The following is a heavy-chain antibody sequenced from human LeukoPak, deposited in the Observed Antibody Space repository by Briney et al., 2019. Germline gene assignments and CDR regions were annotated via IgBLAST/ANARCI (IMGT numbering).Heavy chain of an antibody. CDR1: GFTFRSYS. Sequence: GGSLRLSSAASGFTFRSYSMNWLPQAPGKGLEWVSFISSSSTYIYYGDSVMGRFTISKDNANNSLYLQMNSLRAEDTAVYYCARGIDDFWSGLIDNWGQGILVTVSS. CDR2: ISSSSTYI. D-gene: IGHD3-3*01. V-gene: IGHV3-21*01. CDR3: ARGIDDFWSGLIDN. J-gene: IGHJ4*02.